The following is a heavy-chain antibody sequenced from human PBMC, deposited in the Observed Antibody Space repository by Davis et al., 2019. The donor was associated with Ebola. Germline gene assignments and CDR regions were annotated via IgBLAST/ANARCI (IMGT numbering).Heavy chain of an antibody. Sequence: ASVKVSCKASGYTFTSYGISWVRQAPGQGLEWMGWISAYNGNTNYAQNFQGRVTMTSDTSTSTVYMELSSLKSEDTAIFYCMREGDGYWGQGTLVIVSS. J-gene: IGHJ4*02. V-gene: IGHV1-18*01. D-gene: IGHD2-21*01. CDR3: MREGDGY. CDR2: ISAYNGNT. CDR1: GYTFTSYG.